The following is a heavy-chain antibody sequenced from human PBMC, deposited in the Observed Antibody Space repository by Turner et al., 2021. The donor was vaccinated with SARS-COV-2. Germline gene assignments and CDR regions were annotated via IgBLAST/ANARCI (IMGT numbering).Heavy chain of an antibody. V-gene: IGHV4-39*01. J-gene: IGHJ5*02. D-gene: IGHD3-10*01. CDR2: IYYSGST. Sequence: QLQLQESGPGLVKPSETLSLTCTVSGGSISSSPYYWGWIRQPPGKGLEWIGSIYYSGSTYYNPSLKSRVTISVDTSKNQSSLKLSSVTAADTAVYYCARRSEGYYGSGSHWFDPWGQGTLVTVSS. CDR3: ARRSEGYYGSGSHWFDP. CDR1: GGSISSSPYY.